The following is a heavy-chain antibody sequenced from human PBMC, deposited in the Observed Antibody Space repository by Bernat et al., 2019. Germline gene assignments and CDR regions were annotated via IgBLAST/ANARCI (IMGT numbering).Heavy chain of an antibody. Sequence: EVQLVESGGGLVQRGGSLRLSCAASGFSFSTSDMHWVRQAPGKRLEWVSFISGSSTTIYYADSVKGRFIISRDNGENSLYLQLSSLRVEDTAVYYCARDGKRRSNYGYDFDYWGQGTLVTVSS. CDR2: ISGSSTTI. CDR1: GFSFSTSD. V-gene: IGHV3-48*01. J-gene: IGHJ4*02. D-gene: IGHD3-16*01. CDR3: ARDGKRRSNYGYDFDY.